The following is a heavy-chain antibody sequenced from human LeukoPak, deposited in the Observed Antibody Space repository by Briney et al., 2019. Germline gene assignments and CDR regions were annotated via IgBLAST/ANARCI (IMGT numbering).Heavy chain of an antibody. CDR3: ARGLELRYFDWLLGDYYYYYMDV. V-gene: IGHV1-8*01. CDR1: GYTFTSYD. Sequence: ASVKVSCKASGYTFTSYDINWVRQATGQGLEWMGWMNPNSGNTGYAQKFQGRVTMTRNTSISTAYMELSSLRSEDTAVYYCARGLELRYFDWLLGDYYYYYMDVWGKGTTVTVPS. J-gene: IGHJ6*03. D-gene: IGHD3-9*01. CDR2: MNPNSGNT.